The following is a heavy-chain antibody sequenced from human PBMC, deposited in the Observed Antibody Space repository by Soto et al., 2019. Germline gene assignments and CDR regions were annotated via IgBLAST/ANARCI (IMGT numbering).Heavy chain of an antibody. CDR2: ISTVGTGL. D-gene: IGHD1-26*01. J-gene: IGHJ4*02. CDR1: GFTFSDYH. V-gene: IGHV3-11*01. Sequence: QVQLVESGGGLVKPGGSLRLSCVASGFTFSDYHMSWIRQAPGKGLEWVSSISTVGTGLFYADSVKGRFTISRDNAKNSLFLQIDSLRAADTAVYYCAREVGDTPYYFNSWGQGTMVTVAS. CDR3: AREVGDTPYYFNS.